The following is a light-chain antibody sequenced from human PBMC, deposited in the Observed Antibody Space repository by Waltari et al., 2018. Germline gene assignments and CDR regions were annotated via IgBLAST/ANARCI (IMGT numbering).Light chain of an antibody. Sequence: SYDLTQPPSVSVSPGQTATITCFGDKLGDKDTSWYQQKPGQSPVLLIYEDNKRPPGIPERFSGSNSGNTATLTISGTQSMDEADYYCRAWDTFIFVFGLGTKVTVL. J-gene: IGLJ1*01. CDR1: KLGDKD. CDR2: EDN. V-gene: IGLV3-1*01. CDR3: RAWDTFIFV.